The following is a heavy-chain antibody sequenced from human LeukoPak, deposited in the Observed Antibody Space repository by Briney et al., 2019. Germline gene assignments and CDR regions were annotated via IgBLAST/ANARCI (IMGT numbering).Heavy chain of an antibody. CDR1: GYTFTGYY. J-gene: IGHJ4*02. D-gene: IGHD4-17*01. Sequence: GASVKVSCKASGYTFTGYYMHWVRQAPGQGLEWMGWINPNSGGANYAQKFQGRVTMTRDTSISTAYMELTRLRSDDTAVYYCARDNGDYWFDYWGQGTLVTVSS. CDR3: ARDNGDYWFDY. CDR2: INPNSGGA. V-gene: IGHV1-2*02.